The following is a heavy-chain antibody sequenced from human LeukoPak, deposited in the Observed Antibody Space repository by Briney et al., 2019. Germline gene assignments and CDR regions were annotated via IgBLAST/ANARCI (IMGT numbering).Heavy chain of an antibody. CDR1: GFTFSNYW. CDR2: INERATII. CDR3: VRDLILVWTPGDDFDH. J-gene: IGHJ4*02. Sequence: GGSLRLSCAASGFTFSNYWMLWVRQAPGKGLEWVSRINERATIISYADSVKGRFTISRENARNTLYLQMNSLTAEDTAVYYCVRDLILVWTPGDDFDHWGQGTLVTVSS. D-gene: IGHD3-16*01. V-gene: IGHV3-74*01.